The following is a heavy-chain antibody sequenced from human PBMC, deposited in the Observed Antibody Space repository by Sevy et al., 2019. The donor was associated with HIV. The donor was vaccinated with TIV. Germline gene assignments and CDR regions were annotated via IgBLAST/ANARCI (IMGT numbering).Heavy chain of an antibody. CDR2: ISSSSSYI. J-gene: IGHJ6*03. V-gene: IGHV3-21*01. CDR3: ASWGDYKDYYYYYMDV. CDR1: GFTFSSYS. D-gene: IGHD5-12*01. Sequence: GGSLRLSCAASGFTFSSYSMNWVRQAPGKGLEWVSSISSSSSYIYYADSVKGRFTISSDNAKNSLYLQMNSLRAEDTAVYYCASWGDYKDYYYYYMDVWGKGTTVTVSS.